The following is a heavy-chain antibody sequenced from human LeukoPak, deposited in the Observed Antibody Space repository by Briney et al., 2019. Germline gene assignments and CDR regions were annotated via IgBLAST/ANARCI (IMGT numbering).Heavy chain of an antibody. Sequence: SETLSLTCTVSGGSISSYYWSWIRQPPGKGLEWIGYIYYSGSTSYNPSLKSRVTISVDTSKNQFSLKLSSVTAADTAVYYCARSRQDYGGNSAPYFDYWGQGTLVTVSS. CDR2: IYYSGST. CDR3: ARSRQDYGGNSAPYFDY. V-gene: IGHV4-59*01. J-gene: IGHJ4*02. CDR1: GGSISSYY. D-gene: IGHD4-23*01.